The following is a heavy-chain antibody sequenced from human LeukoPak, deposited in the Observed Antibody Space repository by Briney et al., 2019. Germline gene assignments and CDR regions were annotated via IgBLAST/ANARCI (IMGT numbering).Heavy chain of an antibody. V-gene: IGHV3-23*01. D-gene: IGHD5-18*01. Sequence: GGSLRLSCAVSGFTFSSYAMSWVRQAPGKGLEWVSAISGSDESTYYVDSVKGRFTVSRDNSKNTLYLQMNSLRAEDTAVYYCATGSYRYGPYYFDYWGQGTLVTVSS. CDR1: GFTFSSYA. CDR2: ISGSDEST. J-gene: IGHJ4*02. CDR3: ATGSYRYGPYYFDY.